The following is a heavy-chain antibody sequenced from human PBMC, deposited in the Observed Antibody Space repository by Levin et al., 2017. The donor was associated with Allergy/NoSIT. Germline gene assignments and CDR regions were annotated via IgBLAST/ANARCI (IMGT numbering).Heavy chain of an antibody. V-gene: IGHV3-11*01. CDR3: ARAYSSSSFYYYGMDV. J-gene: IGHJ6*02. CDR1: GFTFSDYY. CDR2: ISSSGSTI. Sequence: GGSLRLSCAASGFTFSDYYMSWIRQAPGKGLEWVSYISSSGSTIYYADSVKGRFTISRDNAKNSLYLQMNSLRAEDTAVYYCARAYSSSSFYYYGMDVWGQGTTVTVSS. D-gene: IGHD6-6*01.